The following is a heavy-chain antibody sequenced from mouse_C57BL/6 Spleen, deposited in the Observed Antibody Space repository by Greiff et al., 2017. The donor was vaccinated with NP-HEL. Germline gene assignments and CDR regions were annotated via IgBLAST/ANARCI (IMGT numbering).Heavy chain of an antibody. D-gene: IGHD2-4*01. CDR2: INPSNGGT. CDR3: ARDDYDEDWFAY. Sequence: QVQLQQSGTELVKPGASVKLSCKASGYTFTSYWMHWVKQRPGQGLEWIGNINPSNGGTNYNEKFKSKATLTVDKSSSTAYMQLSSLTSEDSAVYYCARDDYDEDWFAYWGQGTLVTVSA. J-gene: IGHJ3*01. CDR1: GYTFTSYW. V-gene: IGHV1-53*01.